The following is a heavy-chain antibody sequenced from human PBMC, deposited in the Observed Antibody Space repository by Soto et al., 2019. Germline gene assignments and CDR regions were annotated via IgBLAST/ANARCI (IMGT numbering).Heavy chain of an antibody. J-gene: IGHJ4*02. V-gene: IGHV3-23*01. Sequence: EVQLLESGGGLAQPGGSLRLSCVASGFTFTKYAMTWVRQAPGKGLEWVSVISDNGDTTNYADSVKGRLSVSRDNSENTVYLQMTSLRAEDTAVYYFLKGGTYCRGSPLNYWGRGSLVTVSS. D-gene: IGHD2-15*01. CDR1: GFTFTKYA. CDR2: ISDNGDTT. CDR3: LKGGTYCRGSPLNY.